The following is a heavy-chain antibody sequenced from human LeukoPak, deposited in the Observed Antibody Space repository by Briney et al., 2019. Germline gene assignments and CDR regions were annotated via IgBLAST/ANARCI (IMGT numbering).Heavy chain of an antibody. J-gene: IGHJ4*02. D-gene: IGHD1-14*01. Sequence: PGGSLRLSCVVSGFTVSTHFMSWVRQAPGKGLEWVSVIYTGGTTYYADSVKGRFTISRDNAKNTLYLQMNSLRAEDTAVYYCARGTGYGVFDYWGQGTLVTVSS. CDR2: IYTGGTT. CDR1: GFTVSTHF. CDR3: ARGTGYGVFDY. V-gene: IGHV3-53*01.